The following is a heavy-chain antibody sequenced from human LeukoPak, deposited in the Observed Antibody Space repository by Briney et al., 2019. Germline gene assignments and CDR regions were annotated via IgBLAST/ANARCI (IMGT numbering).Heavy chain of an antibody. V-gene: IGHV4-59*12. CDR2: IYYSGST. D-gene: IGHD2-8*01. CDR1: GGSISSYY. Sequence: KPSETLSLTCTVSGGSISSYYWSWIRQPPGKGLEWIGYIYYSGSTNYNPSLNSRVTMSVDTSKNQFSLKLSSVTAADTAVYYCARETNQYYYNYYYMDVWGKGTTVTISS. CDR3: ARETNQYYYNYYYMDV. J-gene: IGHJ6*03.